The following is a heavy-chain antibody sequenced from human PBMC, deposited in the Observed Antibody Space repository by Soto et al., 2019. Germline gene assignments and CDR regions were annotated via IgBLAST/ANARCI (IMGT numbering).Heavy chain of an antibody. D-gene: IGHD5-12*01. Sequence: SETLSLTCTVSGASISSSYWSWIRQSPERGLEWIAYVYHTGATNYNPSLKSRVTISPDTSKGQFSLNLTSLTTADTAVYFCARGGNRYSNVASGVGGFDYWGQGSLVTVSS. CDR3: ARGGNRYSNVASGVGGFDY. V-gene: IGHV4-59*01. CDR1: GASISSSY. J-gene: IGHJ4*02. CDR2: VYHTGAT.